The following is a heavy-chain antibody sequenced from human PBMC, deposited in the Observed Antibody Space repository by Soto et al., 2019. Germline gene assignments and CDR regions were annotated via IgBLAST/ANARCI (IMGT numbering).Heavy chain of an antibody. Sequence: GGSLRLSCAASGFTFSSYSMNWVRQAPGKGLEWVSSISSSSSYIYYADSVKGRFTISRDNAKNSLYLQMNSLRAEDTAVYYCARGSVSSTSSTYWGQGTLVTVSS. D-gene: IGHD2-2*01. V-gene: IGHV3-21*01. J-gene: IGHJ4*02. CDR2: ISSSSSYI. CDR1: GFTFSSYS. CDR3: ARGSVSSTSSTY.